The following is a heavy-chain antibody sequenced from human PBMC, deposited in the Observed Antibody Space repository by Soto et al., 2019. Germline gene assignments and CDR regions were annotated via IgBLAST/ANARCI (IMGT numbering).Heavy chain of an antibody. CDR3: AINAVAGHSYYSYYGMDV. CDR1: GGTFSSYA. J-gene: IGHJ6*02. Sequence: QVQLVQAGAEVKKPGSSVKVSCKASGGTFSSYAISWVRQAPGQGLEWMGGIIPIFGTANYAQKFQGRVTITADESTSTAYMELSSLRSEDTAVYYCAINAVAGHSYYSYYGMDVWGPGTTVTVSS. V-gene: IGHV1-69*01. CDR2: IIPIFGTA. D-gene: IGHD6-19*01.